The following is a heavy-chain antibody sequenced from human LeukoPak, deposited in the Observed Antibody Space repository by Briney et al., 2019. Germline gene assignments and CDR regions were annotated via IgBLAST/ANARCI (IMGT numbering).Heavy chain of an antibody. CDR1: GFTFSSYR. J-gene: IGHJ4*02. D-gene: IGHD4-23*01. Sequence: PGGSLRLSCAASGFTFSSYRMHWVRQAPGKGLVWVSRINSDGSSTSYADSVKGRFTISRDNAKNTLYLQMNSLRAEDTAVYYCASSRGLRWYYFDYWGQGTLVTVSS. CDR2: INSDGSST. CDR3: ASSRGLRWYYFDY. V-gene: IGHV3-74*01.